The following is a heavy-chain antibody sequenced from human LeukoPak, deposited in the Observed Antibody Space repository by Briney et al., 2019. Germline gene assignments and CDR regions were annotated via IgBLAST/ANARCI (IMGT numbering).Heavy chain of an antibody. CDR1: GFTFSSYG. CDR3: AKLEGSSSPLDY. D-gene: IGHD6-13*01. V-gene: IGHV3-30*18. J-gene: IGHJ4*02. CDR2: ISYDGSNK. Sequence: GGSLRLSCAASGFTFSSYGMHWVRQAPGKGLEWVAVISYDGSNKYYADSVKGRFTISRDNSKNTLYLQMNSLRAEDTAVYYCAKLEGSSSPLDYWGQGTLVTVSS.